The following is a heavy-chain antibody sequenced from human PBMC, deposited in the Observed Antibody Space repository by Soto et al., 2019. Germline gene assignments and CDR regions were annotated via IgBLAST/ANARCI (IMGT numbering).Heavy chain of an antibody. Sequence: PGGSLRLSCAGSGFTFSSYEMNLVRQAPGKGLEWVSYISSSGSTIYYADSVKGRFTISRDNAKNSLYLQMNSLRAEDTAVYYCARVGSCFGYWGQGTRVTFSS. J-gene: IGHJ4*02. D-gene: IGHD1-26*01. CDR1: GFTFSSYE. CDR3: ARVGSCFGY. CDR2: ISSSGSTI. V-gene: IGHV3-48*03.